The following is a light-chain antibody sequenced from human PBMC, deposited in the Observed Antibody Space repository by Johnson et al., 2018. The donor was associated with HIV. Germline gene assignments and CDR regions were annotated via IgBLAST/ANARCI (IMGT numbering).Light chain of an antibody. CDR2: DNN. Sequence: QSVLTQPPSVSAAPGQKVTISCSGSSSNIGNNYVSWYQQLPGRAPKLLIHDNNKRPSGIPDRFSGSKSGTSATLGITGLQTGDEADYYCGTWDSSLRVGFFGTGTKVTVL. J-gene: IGLJ1*01. CDR3: GTWDSSLRVGF. V-gene: IGLV1-51*01. CDR1: SSNIGNNY.